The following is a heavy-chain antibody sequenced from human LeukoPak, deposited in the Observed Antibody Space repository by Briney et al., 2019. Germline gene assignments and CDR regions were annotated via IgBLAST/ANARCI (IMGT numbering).Heavy chain of an antibody. Sequence: PGGSLRLSCAASGFTFSDYYMSWIRQAPGKGLEWVSYISSSGSTIYYADSVKGRFTISRDNAKNSLYLQMNSLRAEDTAVYYCATDRQPSRYLGLWSWGQGTLVTVSS. CDR3: ATDRQPSRYLGLWS. V-gene: IGHV3-11*04. J-gene: IGHJ4*02. CDR1: GFTFSDYY. D-gene: IGHD5-18*01. CDR2: ISSSGSTI.